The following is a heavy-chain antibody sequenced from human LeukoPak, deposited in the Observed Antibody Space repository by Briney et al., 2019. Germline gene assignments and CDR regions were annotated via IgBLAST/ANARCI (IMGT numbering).Heavy chain of an antibody. CDR1: GGSISSSSYY. Sequence: TSESLSLTCTVSGGSISSSSYYWGWIRQPPGKGLEWIGSIYYSGSTYYNPSLKSRVTISVDTSKNQFSLKLSSVTAADTAVYYCHVGYYSSGYHPATDYRGQGTLVTVSS. CDR3: HVGYYSSGYHPATDY. J-gene: IGHJ4*02. V-gene: IGHV4-39*01. D-gene: IGHD3-22*01. CDR2: IYYSGST.